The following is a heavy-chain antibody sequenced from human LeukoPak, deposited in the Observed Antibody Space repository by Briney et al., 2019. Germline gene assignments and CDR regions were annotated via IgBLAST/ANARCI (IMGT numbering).Heavy chain of an antibody. J-gene: IGHJ4*02. D-gene: IGHD4-17*01. V-gene: IGHV4-34*01. CDR1: GGSFSGYY. CDR2: INHSGST. CDR3: ARAKSKRGSYGDRFDY. Sequence: SETLSLTCAVYGGSFSGYYWSWIRQPPGKGLEWIGEINHSGSTNYNPSLKSRVTISVDTSTNQFAMKLSAVTDADTAVYYCARAKSKRGSYGDRFDYWGQGTLVTVSS.